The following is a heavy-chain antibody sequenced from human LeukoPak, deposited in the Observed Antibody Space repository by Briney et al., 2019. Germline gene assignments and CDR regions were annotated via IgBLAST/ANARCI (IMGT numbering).Heavy chain of an antibody. D-gene: IGHD1-26*01. CDR1: GGSISSYY. CDR3: ARHGAFYYFDY. J-gene: IGHJ4*02. V-gene: IGHV4-59*08. CDR2: LYYSGNT. Sequence: PETLSLTCTVSGGSISSYYWSWIRQPPGKGLEWIGYLYYSGNTNYNPSLKSRVTISVDTSKNQFSLKLSSVTAADTAVYYCARHGAFYYFDYWGQGTLVTVSS.